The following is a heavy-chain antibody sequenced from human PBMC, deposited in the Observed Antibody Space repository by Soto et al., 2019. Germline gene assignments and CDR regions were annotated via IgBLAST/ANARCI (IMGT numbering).Heavy chain of an antibody. Sequence: ASVKVSCKASGYTFTSYGISWVRQAPGQGLEWMGWISAYNGNTNYAQKLQGRVTMTTDTSTSTAYMELRSLRSDDTAVYYCARDIVGADQHIYSYGMDVWGQGTTVTVSS. J-gene: IGHJ6*02. CDR2: ISAYNGNT. CDR3: ARDIVGADQHIYSYGMDV. V-gene: IGHV1-18*04. CDR1: GYTFTSYG. D-gene: IGHD1-26*01.